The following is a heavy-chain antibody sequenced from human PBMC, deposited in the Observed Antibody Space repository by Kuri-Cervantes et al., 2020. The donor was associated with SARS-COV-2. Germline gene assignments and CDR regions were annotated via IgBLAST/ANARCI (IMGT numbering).Heavy chain of an antibody. CDR3: ARVTTGTLDY. CDR1: GDSVSGNSAG. CDR2: TYYRSKWYH. J-gene: IGHJ4*02. V-gene: IGHV6-1*01. D-gene: IGHD1-1*01. Sequence: SQTLSLTCAISGDSVSGNSAGWNWIRQSPSRGLGWLGRTYYRSKWYHDYAVSVKSRIIINPDASKNQFSLQLSSVTPEDTAVYYCARVTTGTLDYWGQGTLVTVSS.